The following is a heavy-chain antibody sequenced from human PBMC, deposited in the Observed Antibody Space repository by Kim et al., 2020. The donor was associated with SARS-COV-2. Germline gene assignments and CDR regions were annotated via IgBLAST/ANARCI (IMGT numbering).Heavy chain of an antibody. CDR1: GFTFIGSY. V-gene: IGHV3-7*01. J-gene: IGHJ1*01. Sequence: GGSLRLSCAASGFTFIGSYMSWVRQAPGRGLEWVATIKRDGSDKYYVDSVKGRFTISRDNAKNSLFLQMNSRSAEDTAVYYCARDPIKYSSRGDAEYCQHWGQGTLGTVSS. CDR3: ARDPIKYSSRGDAEYCQH. CDR2: IKRDGSDK. D-gene: IGHD6-13*01.